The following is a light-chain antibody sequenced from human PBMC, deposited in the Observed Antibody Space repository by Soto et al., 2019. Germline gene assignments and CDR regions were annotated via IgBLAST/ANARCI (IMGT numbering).Light chain of an antibody. CDR1: QSVSNY. V-gene: IGKV1-39*01. Sequence: DIQMTQSPSSLSASAGDRVTITCRTSQSVSNYLNWYQQKSAKAPKLLIYATSTLQTGVPSRFSGSGSGTDFTLTISSLQPEDFATYYCQQSYSSPRTFGQGTKVDIK. CDR2: ATS. J-gene: IGKJ1*01. CDR3: QQSYSSPRT.